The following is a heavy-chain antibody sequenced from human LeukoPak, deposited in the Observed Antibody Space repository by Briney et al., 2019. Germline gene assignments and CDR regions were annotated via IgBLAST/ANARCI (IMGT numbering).Heavy chain of an antibody. CDR1: GYTFTNYG. J-gene: IGHJ3*02. CDR3: AKDRLGANDAFDI. CDR2: INTYNVNT. Sequence: GASVKVSCKASGYTFTNYGITWVRQAPGQGLEWMGWINTYNVNTHNAQNLQGRLTMTTDTSTGTAYMELRSLRSDDTAVYYCAKDRLGANDAFDIWGQGTVVTVSS. V-gene: IGHV1-18*01. D-gene: IGHD1-26*01.